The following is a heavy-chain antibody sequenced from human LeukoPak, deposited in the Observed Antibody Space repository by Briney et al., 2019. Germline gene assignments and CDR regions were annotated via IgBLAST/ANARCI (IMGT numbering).Heavy chain of an antibody. D-gene: IGHD3-10*01. CDR3: ARSYYGSGSYYDAY. V-gene: IGHV1-69*04. Sequence: SVKVSCKASGGTFSSYAISWVRQAPGQGLEWMGRIIPILGIANYAQKFQGRVTITADKSTSTAYMELSSLRSEDTAVYYCARSYYGSGSYYDAYWGQGTLVTVSS. J-gene: IGHJ4*02. CDR1: GGTFSSYA. CDR2: IIPILGIA.